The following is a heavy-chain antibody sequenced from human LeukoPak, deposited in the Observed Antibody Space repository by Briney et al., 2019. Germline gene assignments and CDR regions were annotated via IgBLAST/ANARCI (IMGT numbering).Heavy chain of an antibody. CDR2: IXTGNXXT. V-gene: IGHV1-3*04. D-gene: IGHD5-18*01. J-gene: IGHJ5*02. CDR3: ARCGYSDAWSCDH. CDR1: GYTFTSYT. Sequence: ASVKVSCKASGYTFTSYTIHWVRQAPGQRLXXXGWIXTGNXXTXXXXXXXXXXTXTTXXSASTAYMEXSSLRSEHTAVYYCARCGYSDAWSCDHWGQGTLVTVSS.